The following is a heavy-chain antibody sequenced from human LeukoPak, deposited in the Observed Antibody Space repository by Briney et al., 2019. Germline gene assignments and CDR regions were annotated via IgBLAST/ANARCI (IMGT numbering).Heavy chain of an antibody. D-gene: IGHD3-22*01. V-gene: IGHV3-21*01. CDR2: ISSSSSYI. Sequence: GGSLRLSCAASGFTFSSYSMNWVRQAPGKGLEWVSSISSSSSYIYYADSVKGRFTISRDNAKNSLYLQMNSLRAEDTAVYYCARGDSSGYYGGHYYYGMDVWGQGTTVTVSS. J-gene: IGHJ6*02. CDR1: GFTFSSYS. CDR3: ARGDSSGYYGGHYYYGMDV.